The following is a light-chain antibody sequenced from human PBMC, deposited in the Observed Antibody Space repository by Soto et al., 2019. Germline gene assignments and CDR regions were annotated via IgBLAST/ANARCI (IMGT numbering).Light chain of an antibody. Sequence: EIVLTQSPTTLSLSPGERATLSCRASQTIGINLAWSQPRPGQAPRLLIYDASNRATGIPARFSGSGSGTEFTLTISSLEPEDFAVYYCHQRKSYPITFGQGTKVEIK. CDR3: HQRKSYPIT. CDR2: DAS. CDR1: QTIGIN. V-gene: IGKV3-11*01. J-gene: IGKJ1*01.